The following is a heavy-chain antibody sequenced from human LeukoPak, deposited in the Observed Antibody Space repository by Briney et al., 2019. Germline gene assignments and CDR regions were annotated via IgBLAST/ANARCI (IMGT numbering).Heavy chain of an antibody. V-gene: IGHV4-59*08. J-gene: IGHJ2*01. CDR1: GGSISSYY. CDR2: IYYSGST. Sequence: SETLSLTCTVSGGSISSYYWSWIRQPPGKGLEWIGYIYYSGSTNYNPSLKSRVTISVDTSKNQFSLKLSSVTAADTAVYYCARKVVVVIGDGYFDLWGRGTLVTVSS. D-gene: IGHD3-22*01. CDR3: ARKVVVVIGDGYFDL.